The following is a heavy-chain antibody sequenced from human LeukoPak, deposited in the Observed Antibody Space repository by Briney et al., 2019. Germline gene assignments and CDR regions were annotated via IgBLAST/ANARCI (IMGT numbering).Heavy chain of an antibody. CDR1: GFTFSSYA. J-gene: IGHJ4*02. V-gene: IGHV3-23*01. D-gene: IGHD6-13*01. CDR2: ISGSGGST. CDR3: AKDRDRYSSSWYSLVY. Sequence: GGSLRLSCAASGFTFSSYAMSWVRQAPGKGLEWVSAISGSGGSTYYADSVKGRFTISRDNSKNTLYLQMNSLRAEDMAVYYCAKDRDRYSSSWYSLVYWGQGTLVTVSS.